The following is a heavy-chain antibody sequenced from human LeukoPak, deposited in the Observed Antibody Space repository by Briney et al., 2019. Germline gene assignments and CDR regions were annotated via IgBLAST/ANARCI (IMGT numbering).Heavy chain of an antibody. D-gene: IGHD3-3*01. J-gene: IGHJ4*02. CDR3: ARAGLVIFGVVIINSGYYFDY. CDR1: GYTFTSYG. Sequence: ASVKVSCKASGYTFTSYGISWVRQAPGQGLEWMGWISAYNGNTNYAQKLQGRVTMTTDTSTSTAYMELRSLRSDDTAVYYCARAGLVIFGVVIINSGYYFDYWGQGTLVTVSS. V-gene: IGHV1-18*01. CDR2: ISAYNGNT.